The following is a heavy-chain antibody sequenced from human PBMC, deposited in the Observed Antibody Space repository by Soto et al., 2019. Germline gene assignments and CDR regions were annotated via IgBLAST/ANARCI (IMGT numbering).Heavy chain of an antibody. J-gene: IGHJ3*02. CDR1: GGSISSGGYY. Sequence: QVQLQESGPGLVKPSQTLSLTCTVSGGSISSGGYYWSWIRQHPGKGLEWIGYIYYSGSTYYNPSLQRRVTIAVDASKHQSSLKLSSVTAADTAVYYCAREATIYGRKNDAFDIWGQGTMVTVSS. CDR2: IYYSGST. CDR3: AREATIYGRKNDAFDI. V-gene: IGHV4-31*03. D-gene: IGHD3-9*01.